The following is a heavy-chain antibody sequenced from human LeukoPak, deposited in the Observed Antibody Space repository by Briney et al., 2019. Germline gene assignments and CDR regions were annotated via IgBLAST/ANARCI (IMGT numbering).Heavy chain of an antibody. J-gene: IGHJ4*02. V-gene: IGHV3-30-3*01. CDR3: ARDQGY. Sequence: PGRSLRLSCAASGFTFSSYAMHWVRQAPGKGLEWVAVISYDGSNKYYADSVKGRFTISRDNSENTLYLQMNSLRAEDTAVYYCARDQGYWGQGTLVTVSS. CDR1: GFTFSSYA. CDR2: ISYDGSNK.